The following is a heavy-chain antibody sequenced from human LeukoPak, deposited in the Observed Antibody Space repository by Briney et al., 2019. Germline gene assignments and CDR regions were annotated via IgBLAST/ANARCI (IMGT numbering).Heavy chain of an antibody. V-gene: IGHV1-69*13. CDR1: GGTFSSYA. J-gene: IGHJ6*02. CDR3: ARAYASRLGIAGKYGMDV. Sequence: SVKVSYKASGGTFSSYAISWVRQAPGQGLEWMGGIIPIFGTANYAQKFQGRVTITADESTSTAYMELSSLRSEDTAVYYCARAYASRLGIAGKYGMDVWGQGTTVTVSS. D-gene: IGHD6-13*01. CDR2: IIPIFGTA.